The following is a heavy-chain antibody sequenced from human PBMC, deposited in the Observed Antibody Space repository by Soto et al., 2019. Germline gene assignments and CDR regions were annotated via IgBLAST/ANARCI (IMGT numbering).Heavy chain of an antibody. CDR2: ISYDGSNK. J-gene: IGHJ6*03. V-gene: IGHV3-30*18. D-gene: IGHD3-3*01. CDR3: AKDTGYYDFWSGRYMDV. Sequence: QVQLVESGGGVVQPGRSLRLSCAASGFTFSSYGMHWVRQAPGKGLEWVAVISYDGSNKYYADSVKGRFTISRDNSKNTLYLQMNSLRPEDTAEHYCAKDTGYYDFWSGRYMDVWGKGTTVTVSS. CDR1: GFTFSSYG.